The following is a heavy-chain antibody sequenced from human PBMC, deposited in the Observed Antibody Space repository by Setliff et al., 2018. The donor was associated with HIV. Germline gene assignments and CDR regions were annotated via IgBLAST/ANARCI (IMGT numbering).Heavy chain of an antibody. CDR2: INPKSGAT. CDR3: ARKDGVGYCDSNSCYGIGPIDF. D-gene: IGHD2-2*01. V-gene: IGHV1-2*06. CDR1: GYSFTGYY. Sequence: ASVKVSCKASGYSFTGYYVNWVRQAPGQGLEWMGRINPKSGATNLAQKFQGRVTLTRDTSVTTVYMELTSLRSDDTAVYYCARKDGVGYCDSNSCYGIGPIDFWGQGSLVTVSS. J-gene: IGHJ4*02.